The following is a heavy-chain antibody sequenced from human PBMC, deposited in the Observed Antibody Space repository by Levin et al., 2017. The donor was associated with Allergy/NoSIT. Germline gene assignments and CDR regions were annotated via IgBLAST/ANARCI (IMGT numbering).Heavy chain of an antibody. CDR2: ISSTSTYI. CDR1: GFTFSTYT. D-gene: IGHD3-22*01. J-gene: IGHJ4*02. V-gene: IGHV3-21*01. CDR3: ARGNYYLISGYYYFDY. Sequence: GESLKISCTASGFTFSTYTMNWVRQAPGKGLEWVSSISSTSTYIYYADSEKGRFTISRDNAENSLYLQMNSLRAEDTAVYYCARGNYYLISGYYYFDYWGQGTLVTVSS.